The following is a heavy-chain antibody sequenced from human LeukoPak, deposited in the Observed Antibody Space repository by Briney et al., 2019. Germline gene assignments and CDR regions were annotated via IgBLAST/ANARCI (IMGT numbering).Heavy chain of an antibody. J-gene: IGHJ4*02. D-gene: IGHD6-19*01. CDR2: IYYSGST. V-gene: IGHV4-59*01. Sequence: PSETLSLTCTVSGGSISSYYWSWIRQPPGKGLEWIGYIYYSGSTNYNPSLKSRVTISVDTSKNQFSLRLSSVTAADTAVYYRARGSSGWYFDYWGQGTLVTVSS. CDR3: ARGSSGWYFDY. CDR1: GGSISSYY.